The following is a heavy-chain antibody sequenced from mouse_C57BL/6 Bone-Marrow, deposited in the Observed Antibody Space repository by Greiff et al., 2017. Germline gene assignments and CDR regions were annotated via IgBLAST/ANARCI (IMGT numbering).Heavy chain of an antibody. D-gene: IGHD1-1*01. J-gene: IGHJ4*01. CDR2: IDPNGCGT. CDR1: GYTFTSYW. V-gene: IGHV1-72*01. CDR3: ARDYYGRGPFGMDY. Sequence: VQLQQPGAELVKPGASVKLSCKASGYTFTSYWMHWVKQRPGRGLEWIGRIDPNGCGTKYNEKFKSKSTLTVDKSSSTAYMQLSNLTSENSAVYDCARDYYGRGPFGMDYWGQGTSVTVSS.